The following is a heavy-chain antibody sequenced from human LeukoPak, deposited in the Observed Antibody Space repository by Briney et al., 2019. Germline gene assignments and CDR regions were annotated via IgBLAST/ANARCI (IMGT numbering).Heavy chain of an antibody. Sequence: SVKVSCKASGGTFSSYAISWVRQAPGQGLEWMGRIIPIFGTANYAQKFLGRVTITTDESTSTAYMKLSSLRSEDTAVYYCARDYGYSYGYPGAYWGQGTLVTVSS. V-gene: IGHV1-69*05. CDR3: ARDYGYSYGYPGAY. J-gene: IGHJ4*02. CDR2: IIPIFGTA. D-gene: IGHD5-18*01. CDR1: GGTFSSYA.